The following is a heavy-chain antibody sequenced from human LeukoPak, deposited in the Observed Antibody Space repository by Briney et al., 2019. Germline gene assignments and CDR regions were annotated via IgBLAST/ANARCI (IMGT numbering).Heavy chain of an antibody. V-gene: IGHV1-69*04. Sequence: SVKVSCKASGGTFSSYAISWVRQAPGQGLEWMGRIIPIFGIANYAQKFQGRVTITADKSTSTAYMELSSLRSEDTAVYYCTRGSDYGENNWFDPWGQGTLVTVSS. CDR2: IIPIFGIA. J-gene: IGHJ5*02. CDR1: GGTFSSYA. D-gene: IGHD4-17*01. CDR3: TRGSDYGENNWFDP.